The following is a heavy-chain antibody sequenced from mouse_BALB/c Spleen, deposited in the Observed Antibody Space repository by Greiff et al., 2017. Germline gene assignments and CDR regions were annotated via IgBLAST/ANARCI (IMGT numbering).Heavy chain of an antibody. V-gene: IGHV1-4*01. D-gene: IGHD2-10*02. J-gene: IGHJ1*01. CDR3: ARDGYGNYGYFDV. CDR1: GYTFTSYW. CDR2: INPSTGYT. Sequence: QVQLKESGAELAKPGASVKMSCKASGYTFTSYWMHWVKQRHGQGLEWIGYINPSTGYTEYNQKFKDKATLTADKSSSTAYMQLSSLTSEDSAVYYCARDGYGNYGYFDVWGAGTTVTVSS.